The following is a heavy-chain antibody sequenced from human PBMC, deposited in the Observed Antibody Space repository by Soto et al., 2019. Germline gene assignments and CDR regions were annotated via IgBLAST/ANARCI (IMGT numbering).Heavy chain of an antibody. CDR1: GFTFSSYA. V-gene: IGHV3-23*01. Sequence: GGSLRLSCAASGFTFSSYAMSWVRQAPGKGLEWVSGISGSGGRTYYADSVKGRFTTSRDNSKNTLYLQMNSLRVEDTAVYYCARRNWNYGAFDIWGQGTMVTVSS. J-gene: IGHJ3*02. D-gene: IGHD1-7*01. CDR2: ISGSGGRT. CDR3: ARRNWNYGAFDI.